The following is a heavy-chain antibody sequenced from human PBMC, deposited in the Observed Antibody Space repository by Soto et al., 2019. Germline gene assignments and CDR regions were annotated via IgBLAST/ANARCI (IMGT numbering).Heavy chain of an antibody. D-gene: IGHD2-2*01. CDR2: IYWDDDK. CDR3: AHRRGDIVVVPAAIPWFDP. CDR1: GFSLSTSGVG. V-gene: IGHV2-5*02. Sequence: SGPTLVNPTQTLTLTCTFSGFSLSTSGVGVGWIRQPPGKALEWLALIYWDDDKRYSPSLKSRLTITKNTSKNQVVLTMTNIDPVDTATYYCAHRRGDIVVVPAAIPWFDPWGQGTLVTVSS. J-gene: IGHJ5*02.